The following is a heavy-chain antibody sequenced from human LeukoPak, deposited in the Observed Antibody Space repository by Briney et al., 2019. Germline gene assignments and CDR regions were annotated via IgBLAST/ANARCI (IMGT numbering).Heavy chain of an antibody. CDR2: ISYDGSNK. Sequence: PGGSLRLSCAASGFTFSSYGMHWVRQAPGKRLEWVAVISYDGSNKYYADSVKGRFTISRDNSKNTLYLQMNSLRAEDTAVYYCAKDARYCRGGSCYSYYFDYWGQGTLVSVSS. CDR3: AKDARYCRGGSCYSYYFDY. J-gene: IGHJ4*02. CDR1: GFTFSSYG. D-gene: IGHD2-15*01. V-gene: IGHV3-30*18.